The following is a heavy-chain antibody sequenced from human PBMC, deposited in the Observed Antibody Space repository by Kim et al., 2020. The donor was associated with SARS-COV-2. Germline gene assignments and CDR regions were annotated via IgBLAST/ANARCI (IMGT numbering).Heavy chain of an antibody. D-gene: IGHD3-10*01. J-gene: IGHJ6*02. V-gene: IGHV3-23*01. Sequence: VKGRFNISRDNSKNTLYLQMNSLRAEDTAVYYCAKARVNYGSGYYYGMDVWGQGTTVTVSS. CDR3: AKARVNYGSGYYYGMDV.